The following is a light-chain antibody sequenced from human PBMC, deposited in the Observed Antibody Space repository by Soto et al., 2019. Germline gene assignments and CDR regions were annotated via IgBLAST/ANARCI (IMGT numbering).Light chain of an antibody. Sequence: QSALTQPASVSGSPGQSITISCTGTSSDVGSYNLVSWYQQHPGKAPKLMIYEGSKRHSGVSNRFSGSKSGNTASLTISGLQAEDEADYYCCSYAGSSTPLYVFGTGTKLTVL. V-gene: IGLV2-23*01. CDR1: SSDVGSYNL. CDR2: EGS. J-gene: IGLJ1*01. CDR3: CSYAGSSTPLYV.